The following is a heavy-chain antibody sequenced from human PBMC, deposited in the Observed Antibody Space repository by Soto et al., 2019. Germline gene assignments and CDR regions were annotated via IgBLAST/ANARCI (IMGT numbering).Heavy chain of an antibody. D-gene: IGHD3-10*01. CDR3: AKDLWFGGFDY. CDR1: GFTFSSYG. CDR2: ISYDGSNK. J-gene: IGHJ4*02. V-gene: IGHV3-30*18. Sequence: QVQLVESGGGVVQPGRSLRLSCAASGFTFSSYGMHWVRQAPGKGLEWVAVISYDGSNKYYADSVKGRFTISRDNSKNTLYLQMNSLRAEDTAVYYCAKDLWFGGFDYWGQGPLVTVSS.